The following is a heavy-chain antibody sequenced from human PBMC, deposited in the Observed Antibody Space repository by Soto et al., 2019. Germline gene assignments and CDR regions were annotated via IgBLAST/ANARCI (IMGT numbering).Heavy chain of an antibody. CDR1: GGSISSNSYY. D-gene: IGHD6-13*01. CDR3: ASGPYSSSWLDY. J-gene: IGHJ4*02. V-gene: IGHV4-39*01. Sequence: QLQLQESGPGLVKPSETLSLSCTVSGGSISSNSYYWGWIRQPPGKGLEWIGSIYYSGSTYYDPSLKGRVPISVDTSKNQFSLKLSSVTAADTAVYYCASGPYSSSWLDYWGQGTLVTVSS. CDR2: IYYSGST.